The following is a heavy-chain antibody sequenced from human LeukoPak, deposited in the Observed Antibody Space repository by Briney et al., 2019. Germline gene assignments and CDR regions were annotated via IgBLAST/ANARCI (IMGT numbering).Heavy chain of an antibody. D-gene: IGHD5-18*01. CDR3: AGAGDNTTMVTQ. CDR2: ISSGSNYI. J-gene: IGHJ4*02. CDR1: GFSFSSYG. V-gene: IGHV3-21*01. Sequence: GGSLRLSCAVSGFSFSSYGINWVRQAPGKGLEWVSFISSGSNYIYYADSVKGRFTISRDNAMNALYLQMNSLRAEDTAVYYCAGAGDNTTMVTQWGQGTLVTVS.